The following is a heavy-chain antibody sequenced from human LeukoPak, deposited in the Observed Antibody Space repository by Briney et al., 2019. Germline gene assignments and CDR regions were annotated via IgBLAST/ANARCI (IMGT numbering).Heavy chain of an antibody. CDR1: GFGFSTHD. V-gene: IGHV3-23*01. CDR2: ISGFDSGT. J-gene: IGHJ4*02. CDR3: VKGFHFDW. Sequence: GGSLRLSCVASGFGFSTHDMSWGRQTPGKGLEWVSSISGFDSGTYYTDSVRGRFTISRDASKNTLYMQMNNLRAEDTAVYYCVKGFHFDWWGQGTLVTVSS.